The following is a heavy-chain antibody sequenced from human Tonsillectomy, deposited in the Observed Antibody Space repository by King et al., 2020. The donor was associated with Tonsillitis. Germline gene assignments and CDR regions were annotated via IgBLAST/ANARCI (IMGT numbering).Heavy chain of an antibody. V-gene: IGHV4-34*01. Sequence: VQLQQWGAGLLKPSETLSLTCAVYGGAFIGYYWSWICQPPGRAREWIGEYNNSGRTNSNPSLKSRVIISVDTSKNQFSLKLSSVTAADTAVYYCARADDGFDIWGQGTKVTVSS. CDR2: YNNSGRT. CDR1: GGAFIGYY. CDR3: ARADDGFDI. J-gene: IGHJ3*02.